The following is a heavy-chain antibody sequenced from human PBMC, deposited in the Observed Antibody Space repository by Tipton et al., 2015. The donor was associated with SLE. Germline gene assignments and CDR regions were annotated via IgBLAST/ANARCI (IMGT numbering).Heavy chain of an antibody. Sequence: TLSLTCTVSGYSISSGYYWGWIRQPPGKGLEWIGSIYHSGSTYYNPSLKSRVTISVDTSENQFSLKLSSVTAADTAVYYCASRGLGRLYFDYWGQGTLVTVSS. V-gene: IGHV4-38-2*02. CDR2: IYHSGST. CDR1: GYSISSGYY. J-gene: IGHJ4*02. D-gene: IGHD6-19*01. CDR3: ASRGLGRLYFDY.